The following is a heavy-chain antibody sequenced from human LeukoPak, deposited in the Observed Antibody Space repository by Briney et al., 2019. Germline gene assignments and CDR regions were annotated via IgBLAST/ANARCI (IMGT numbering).Heavy chain of an antibody. J-gene: IGHJ3*01. D-gene: IGHD6-13*01. CDR2: ISGSGDST. Sequence: PGGSLRLSCAASGFTFSSYAMNWVRQAPGKGLEWVSLISGSGDSTDYADSVKGRFTISRDNSKNTLYLQINSLGADDTAVYYCAKRAAAGTGRGFDVWGQGTLVTVSS. CDR3: AKRAAAGTGRGFDV. V-gene: IGHV3-23*01. CDR1: GFTFSSYA.